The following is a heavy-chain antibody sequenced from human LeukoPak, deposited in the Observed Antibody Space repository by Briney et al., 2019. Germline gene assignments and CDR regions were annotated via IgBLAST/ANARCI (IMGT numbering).Heavy chain of an antibody. J-gene: IGHJ5*02. CDR1: GFTFSSYW. CDR3: ARDRTVVPAANNWFDP. CDR2: IKQDGSEK. V-gene: IGHV3-7*01. D-gene: IGHD2-2*01. Sequence: GGSLRLSCAASGFTFSSYWMSWVRQAPGKGLEWVANIKQDGSEKYYVDSVKGRFTISRDNAKNSLYLQMNSLRAEDTAVYYCARDRTVVPAANNWFDPWGQGTLVTVSS.